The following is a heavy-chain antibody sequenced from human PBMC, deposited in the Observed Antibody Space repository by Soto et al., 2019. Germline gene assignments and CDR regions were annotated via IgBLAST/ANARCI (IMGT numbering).Heavy chain of an antibody. D-gene: IGHD1-26*01. Sequence: SETLSLTCSVSGASTSSSSYYWGWIRQPPGKGLEWIGNINYSESTYYNQSLKSRVTISVDTSKNQFSLKLSSVTAADPAGYYCARRYGSAIDYWGQGTLVTVSS. CDR2: INYSEST. CDR3: ARRYGSAIDY. J-gene: IGHJ4*02. CDR1: GASTSSSSYY. V-gene: IGHV4-39*07.